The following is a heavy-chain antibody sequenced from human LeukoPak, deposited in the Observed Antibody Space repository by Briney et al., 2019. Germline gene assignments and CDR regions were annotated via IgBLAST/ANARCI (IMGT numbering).Heavy chain of an antibody. J-gene: IGHJ3*02. D-gene: IGHD2-2*02. Sequence: GGTLTLSCAASGFTFSRHGMNWVRQAPGKGLEWVSGINWNGGSTGYADSVKGRFTISRDNAKNSLYLQMNSLRAEDTALYYCARRDIVVVPAAIFGAFDIWGQGTMVTVSS. CDR1: GFTFSRHG. CDR2: INWNGGST. CDR3: ARRDIVVVPAAIFGAFDI. V-gene: IGHV3-20*04.